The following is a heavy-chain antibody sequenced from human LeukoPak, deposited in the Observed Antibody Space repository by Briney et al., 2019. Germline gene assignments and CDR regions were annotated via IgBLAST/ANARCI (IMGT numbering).Heavy chain of an antibody. Sequence: GGSLRLSCAASGFTFSSYWMHWVRHAPGKGLVWVSRINSDGSSTIYADSVKGRFTISRDNAKNTLYLQMNSLRAEDTAVYYCARDQRYCSSTSCPKNYYYYYGMDVWGKGTTVTVSS. CDR2: INSDGSST. CDR1: GFTFSSYW. J-gene: IGHJ6*04. CDR3: ARDQRYCSSTSCPKNYYYYYGMDV. D-gene: IGHD2-2*01. V-gene: IGHV3-74*01.